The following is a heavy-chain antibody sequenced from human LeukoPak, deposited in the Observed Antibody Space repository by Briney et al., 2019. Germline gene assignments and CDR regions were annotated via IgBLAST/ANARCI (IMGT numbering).Heavy chain of an antibody. Sequence: SQTLSLTCAISGDSVSSNSVTWNWIRQSPSRGLEWLGRTYYRSTWYNDYAVSVRGRITVNPDTSKNQFSLQLNSVTPEDTAVYYCARGLTQYDCFDPWGQGILVTVSS. J-gene: IGHJ5*02. CDR2: TYYRSTWYN. CDR1: GDSVSSNSVT. V-gene: IGHV6-1*01. D-gene: IGHD2-2*01. CDR3: ARGLTQYDCFDP.